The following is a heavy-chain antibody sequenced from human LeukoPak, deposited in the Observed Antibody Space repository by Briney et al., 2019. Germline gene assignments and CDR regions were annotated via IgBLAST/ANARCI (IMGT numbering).Heavy chain of an antibody. D-gene: IGHD2-2*01. J-gene: IGHJ6*02. CDR2: IRSKAYGGTT. V-gene: IGHV3-49*04. CDR3: TRGNIVVVPAADV. CDR1: GFTFGDYA. Sequence: PGGSLRLSCAASGFTFGDYAMSWVRQAPGKGLEWVGFIRSKAYGGTTEYAASVKGRFTISRDDSKSIAYLQMNSLKTEDTAVYYCTRGNIVVVPAADVWGQGTTVTVSS.